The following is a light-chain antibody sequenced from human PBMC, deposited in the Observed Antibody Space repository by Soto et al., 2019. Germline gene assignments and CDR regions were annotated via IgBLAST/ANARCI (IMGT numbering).Light chain of an antibody. J-gene: IGKJ5*01. Sequence: DIPMTQSPSSLSASVGDRVTITCRTSQPISDYLNWYQQKPGKAPKLLIYAASSLQSGVPSRFSGSGSGTDFTLTISSLQPEDFATYYCQKSYRTPPITFGQGTRLDIK. V-gene: IGKV1-39*01. CDR3: QKSYRTPPIT. CDR1: QPISDY. CDR2: AAS.